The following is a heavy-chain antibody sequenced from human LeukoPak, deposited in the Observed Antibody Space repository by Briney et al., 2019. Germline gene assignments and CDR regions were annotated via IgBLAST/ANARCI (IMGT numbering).Heavy chain of an antibody. D-gene: IGHD2-21*01. CDR2: ISDDGSRK. Sequence: GRSLRLSCAASGFTFSSYGMHWVRQAPGKGREWVTSISDDGSRKYHADSVKGRFSISRDNSKNTLYLQMDSLRPEDAAIYYCAKDVYFRKVWWCPDSWGQGTLVTVSS. J-gene: IGHJ5*02. V-gene: IGHV3-30*18. CDR1: GFTFSSYG. CDR3: AKDVYFRKVWWCPDS.